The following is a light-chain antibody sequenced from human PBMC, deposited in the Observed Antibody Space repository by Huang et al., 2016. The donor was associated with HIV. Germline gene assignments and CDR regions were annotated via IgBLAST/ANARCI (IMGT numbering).Light chain of an antibody. J-gene: IGKJ2*01. Sequence: DIEMTQSPSSLSASVGDRVTVTCRASQGISNYLAWFQQKPGKAPKALIQSASSLQSGVPSRFSGSGSGTDCTLTISGLQPDDSATYYCHQYYSFPYTFGQGTKLEIK. V-gene: IGKV1-16*01. CDR2: SAS. CDR1: QGISNY. CDR3: HQYYSFPYT.